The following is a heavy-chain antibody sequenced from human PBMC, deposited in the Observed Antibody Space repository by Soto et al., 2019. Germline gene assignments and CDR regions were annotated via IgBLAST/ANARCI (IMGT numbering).Heavy chain of an antibody. CDR1: GFSFTTSGMC. J-gene: IGHJ4*02. CDR2: IDWDDDK. D-gene: IGHD3-10*01. V-gene: IGHV2-70*01. CDR3: ARNFYDTGNYYARIDY. Sequence: GAKLVNPTQTLTLTCTFSGFSFTTSGMCVSWIRQPPGKALEWLALIDWDDDKFYVTSLKTRLTISRDTSKNQVVLTMTNMDPLDTATYYCARNFYDTGNYYARIDYWGPGTLVTVSS.